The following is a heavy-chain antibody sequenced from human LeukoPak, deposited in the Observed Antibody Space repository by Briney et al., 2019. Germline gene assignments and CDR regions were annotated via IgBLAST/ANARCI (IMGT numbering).Heavy chain of an antibody. D-gene: IGHD3-22*01. CDR1: GFIVSSNY. CDR2: IYSGGST. Sequence: GGSLRLSCAASGFIVSSNYMSWIRQAPGKGLEWVSVIYSGGSTYYADSVKGRFTISRDNSKNTLSLQMNGLRAEDTAVYYSARMVYYYDSSGYNYYFHYWGQGTLVTVSS. CDR3: ARMVYYYDSSGYNYYFHY. V-gene: IGHV3-66*01. J-gene: IGHJ4*02.